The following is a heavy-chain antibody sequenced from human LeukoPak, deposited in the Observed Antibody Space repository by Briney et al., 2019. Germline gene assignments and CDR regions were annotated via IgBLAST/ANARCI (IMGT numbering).Heavy chain of an antibody. J-gene: IGHJ4*02. Sequence: PGGSLRLSCAASGFTFSKYGMHWVRQAPGKGLEWVAVIWYDGKHKYYADSVKGRFTISRDNSKNTLFLEMYSLRADDTAVYYCAKDRAVAGTDARYYFDYWGQGTLVTVSA. D-gene: IGHD6-19*01. CDR2: IWYDGKHK. CDR1: GFTFSKYG. V-gene: IGHV3-33*06. CDR3: AKDRAVAGTDARYYFDY.